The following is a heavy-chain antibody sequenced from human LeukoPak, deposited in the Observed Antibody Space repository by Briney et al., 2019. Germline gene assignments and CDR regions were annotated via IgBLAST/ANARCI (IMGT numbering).Heavy chain of an antibody. CDR3: AGGTGWLIDS. Sequence: PGGSLRLSCAASGFTFSGYAMSWVRQAPGKGLEWVSAISGSGGSTYYADSVKGRFTISRDNAKNSLYLQMNSLRAEDTALYYCAGGTGWLIDSWGQGTLVTVSS. D-gene: IGHD6-19*01. CDR1: GFTFSGYA. J-gene: IGHJ4*02. CDR2: ISGSGGST. V-gene: IGHV3-23*01.